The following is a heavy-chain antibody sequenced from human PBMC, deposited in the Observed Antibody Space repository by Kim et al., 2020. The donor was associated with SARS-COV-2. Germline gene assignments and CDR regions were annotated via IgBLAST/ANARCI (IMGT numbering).Heavy chain of an antibody. D-gene: IGHD2-15*01. V-gene: IGHV3-21*01. Sequence: GGSLRLSCAASGFTFSSYSMNWVRQAPGKGLEWVSSISSSSSYIYYADSVKGRFTISRDNAKNSLYLQMNSLRAEDTAVYYCARDHRLYCSGGSCRIFDYWGQGTLVTVSS. CDR1: GFTFSSYS. CDR3: ARDHRLYCSGGSCRIFDY. J-gene: IGHJ4*02. CDR2: ISSSSSYI.